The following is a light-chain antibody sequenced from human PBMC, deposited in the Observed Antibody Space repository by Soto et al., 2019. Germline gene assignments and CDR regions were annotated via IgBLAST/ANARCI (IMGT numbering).Light chain of an antibody. V-gene: IGKV3-11*01. Sequence: EIVLTQSPATLSLSPGERDTLSCRASQSVSSYLAWYQQKPGQAPRLLIYDASNRATGIPARFSGSGSGTDFTLTISSLEPEDFAVYYCQQRSGTFGPGTKVDIK. CDR1: QSVSSY. CDR3: QQRSGT. CDR2: DAS. J-gene: IGKJ3*01.